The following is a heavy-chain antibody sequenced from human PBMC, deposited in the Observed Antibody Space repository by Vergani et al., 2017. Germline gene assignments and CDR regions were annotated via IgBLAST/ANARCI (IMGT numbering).Heavy chain of an antibody. Sequence: QVQLVQSGAEVKKPGASVKVSCKASGYTFTRYYMHWVRQAPGQGLEWMGIINPSGGSTSYAQKFQGRVTMTRDMSTSTVYMELSSLRSEDTAVYYCARDYASYQLPRNYYFDYWGQGTLVTVSS. CDR3: ARDYASYQLPRNYYFDY. D-gene: IGHD2-2*01. V-gene: IGHV1-46*01. J-gene: IGHJ4*02. CDR1: GYTFTRYY. CDR2: INPSGGST.